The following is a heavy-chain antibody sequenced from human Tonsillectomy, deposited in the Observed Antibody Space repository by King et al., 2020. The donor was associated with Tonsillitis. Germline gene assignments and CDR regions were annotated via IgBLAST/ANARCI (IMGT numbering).Heavy chain of an antibody. Sequence: VQLQESGPGLVKPSETLSLTCTVSGGSISTYYWSWIRQPPGKGLEWIGYIYYSESTNYNPSLKSRVTISPDTSKNQFSLKLSSVTAAATAVYYCARVAGTYGGFGQLYFDYWGQGTLVTVSS. V-gene: IGHV4-59*01. CDR2: IYYSEST. CDR1: GGSISTYY. CDR3: ARVAGTYGGFGQLYFDY. J-gene: IGHJ4*02. D-gene: IGHD2-8*01.